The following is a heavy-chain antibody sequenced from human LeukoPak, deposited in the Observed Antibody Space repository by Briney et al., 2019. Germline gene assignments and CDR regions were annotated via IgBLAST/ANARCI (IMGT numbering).Heavy chain of an antibody. J-gene: IGHJ4*02. D-gene: IGHD3-10*01. Sequence: GGSLRLSCAASGFTFTSYWMTWVRQAPGKGLEWVANINKDGSEKNYVDSVKGRFTTSRDNAKNSLYLHMNSLRAEDTAIYYCARPYYYSSGSHPFWGQGTLVTVSS. CDR1: GFTFTSYW. CDR2: INKDGSEK. V-gene: IGHV3-7*01. CDR3: ARPYYYSSGSHPF.